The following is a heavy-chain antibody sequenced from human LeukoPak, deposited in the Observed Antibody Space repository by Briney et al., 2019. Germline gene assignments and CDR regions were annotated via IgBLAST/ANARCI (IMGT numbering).Heavy chain of an antibody. V-gene: IGHV3-30*02. CDR1: GFTFSSYG. D-gene: IGHD3-10*01. CDR2: IWYDGSNK. CDR3: AKVRYYYGSGSYSLGY. J-gene: IGHJ4*02. Sequence: PGGSLRLSCAASGFTFSSYGMHWVRQAPGKGLEWVAVIWYDGSNKYYADSVKGRFTISRDNSKNTLYLQMNSLRAEDTAVYYCAKVRYYYGSGSYSLGYWGQGTLVTVSS.